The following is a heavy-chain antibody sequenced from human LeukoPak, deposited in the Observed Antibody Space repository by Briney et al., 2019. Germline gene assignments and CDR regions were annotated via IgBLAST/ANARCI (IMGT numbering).Heavy chain of an antibody. Sequence: GGSLRLSCAASGFTFSSYAMSWVRQAPGKGLEWVSAISGSGGSTYYADSVKGRFTISRDNSKNTLYLQMNSLRAEDTAVYYCAKDGSPGAGGLYFDYWDQGTLVTVSS. CDR2: ISGSGGST. CDR1: GFTFSSYA. V-gene: IGHV3-23*01. D-gene: IGHD1-26*01. CDR3: AKDGSPGAGGLYFDY. J-gene: IGHJ4*02.